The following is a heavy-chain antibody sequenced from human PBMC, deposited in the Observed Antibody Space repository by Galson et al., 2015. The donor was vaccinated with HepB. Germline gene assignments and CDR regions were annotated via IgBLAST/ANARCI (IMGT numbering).Heavy chain of an antibody. D-gene: IGHD3-16*01. CDR2: INGRGSTS. J-gene: IGHJ5*02. V-gene: IGHV3-23*01. Sequence: SLRLSCAGSGFIFRHHAMAWIRQAPGKGLEWVSGINGRGSTSSYSDAVKGRFSISRDNSKDTVFLQMDNLRAEDTAVYYCVKEGSWFGGDWFAPWGQGALVTVS. CDR1: GFIFRHHA. CDR3: VKEGSWFGGDWFAP.